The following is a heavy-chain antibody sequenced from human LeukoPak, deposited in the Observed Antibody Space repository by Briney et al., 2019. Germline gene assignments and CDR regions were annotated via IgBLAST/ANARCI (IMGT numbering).Heavy chain of an antibody. Sequence: GGSLRLSCAASGFPFSSNAMYWVRQAPGKVLVWVARIHGDGDNISYADSVRGRFTISRDNAKDTLYLHMNSLRPEDTVVYYCARAQVVAPTDLWGQGTLVTVSS. CDR3: ARAQVVAPTDL. V-gene: IGHV3-74*01. D-gene: IGHD2-15*01. CDR1: GFPFSSNA. CDR2: IHGDGDNI. J-gene: IGHJ5*02.